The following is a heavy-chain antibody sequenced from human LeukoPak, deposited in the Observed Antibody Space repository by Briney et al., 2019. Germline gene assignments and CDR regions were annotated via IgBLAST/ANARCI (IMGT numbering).Heavy chain of an antibody. CDR3: ARTYCTPTSCYVDY. D-gene: IGHD2-2*01. V-gene: IGHV4-28*01. Sequence: SDTLSLTCAVSGYSISSNNWWGWIRQPPGKGLEWIGYIYYSGTSYYTPSLKSRVTMSIVTSKNQFSLKVTSVTAVDTAVYYCARTYCTPTSCYVDYWGQGTLVTVSS. J-gene: IGHJ4*02. CDR2: IYYSGTS. CDR1: GYSISSNNW.